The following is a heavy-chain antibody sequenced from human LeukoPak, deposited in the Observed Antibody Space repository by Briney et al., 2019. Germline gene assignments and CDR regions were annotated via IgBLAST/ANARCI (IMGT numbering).Heavy chain of an antibody. CDR1: GFTFSSYA. J-gene: IGHJ4*02. Sequence: PGGSLRLSCAASGFTFSSYAMSWVRQASGKGLEWVSGISGSGASTYYADSVKGRFTISRDNSKNTLYVQMNSLRAEDTAVYYCAKSRGYSYRALDYWGQGTLVTVSS. CDR2: ISGSGAST. V-gene: IGHV3-23*01. CDR3: AKSRGYSYRALDY. D-gene: IGHD5-18*01.